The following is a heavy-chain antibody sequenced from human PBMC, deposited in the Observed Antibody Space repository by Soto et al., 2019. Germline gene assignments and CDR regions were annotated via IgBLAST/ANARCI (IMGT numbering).Heavy chain of an antibody. CDR2: IYHSVST. D-gene: IGHD3-10*01. CDR3: ARGGYYGSGSSMDV. Sequence: SETLSLTCAVSGGSISSGGYSCSWIRQAPGKGLEWIGYIYHSVSTYYNPSLKSRVTISVDRSKNQFSLKLSSVTAADTAVYYCARGGYYGSGSSMDVWGQGTTVTVSS. V-gene: IGHV4-30-2*01. CDR1: GGSISSGGYS. J-gene: IGHJ6*02.